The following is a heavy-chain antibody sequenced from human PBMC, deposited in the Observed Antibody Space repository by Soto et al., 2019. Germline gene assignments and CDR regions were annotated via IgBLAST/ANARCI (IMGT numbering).Heavy chain of an antibody. D-gene: IGHD3-22*01. CDR2: IIPIFGTA. CDR3: ARDRVTYYYDSSGSGPLNWFDP. CDR1: GGTFSSYA. V-gene: IGHV1-69*13. J-gene: IGHJ5*02. Sequence: GASVKVSCKASGGTFSSYAISWVRQAPGQVLEWMGGIIPIFGTANYAQKFQGRVTITADESTSTAYMELSSLRSEDTAVYYCARDRVTYYYDSSGSGPLNWFDPWGQGTLVTVSS.